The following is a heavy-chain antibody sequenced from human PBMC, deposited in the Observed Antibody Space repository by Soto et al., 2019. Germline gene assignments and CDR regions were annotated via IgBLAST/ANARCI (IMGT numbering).Heavy chain of an antibody. D-gene: IGHD3-22*01. V-gene: IGHV4-59*01. CDR2: IYYSGST. CDR1: GGSISSYY. CDR3: ARGYDSSGYYPNWFDP. Sequence: SETLSLTCTVSGGSISSYYWSWIRQPPGKGLEWIGYIYYSGSTNYNPSLKSRVTISVDTSKNQFSLKLSSVTAADTAVYYCARGYDSSGYYPNWFDPWGQGTLVT. J-gene: IGHJ5*02.